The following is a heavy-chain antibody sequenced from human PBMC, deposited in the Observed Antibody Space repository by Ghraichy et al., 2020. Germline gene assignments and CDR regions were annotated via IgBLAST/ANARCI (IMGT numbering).Heavy chain of an antibody. D-gene: IGHD6-19*01. V-gene: IGHV1-69*06. J-gene: IGHJ6*02. CDR2: IIPIFGTA. Sequence: SVKVSCKASGGTFSSYAISWVRQAPGQGLEWMGGIIPIFGTANYAQKFQGRVTITADKSTSTAYMELSSLRSEDTAVYYCARGSRYSSGWYMADYYYYGMDVWGQGTTVTVSS. CDR3: ARGSRYSSGWYMADYYYYGMDV. CDR1: GGTFSSYA.